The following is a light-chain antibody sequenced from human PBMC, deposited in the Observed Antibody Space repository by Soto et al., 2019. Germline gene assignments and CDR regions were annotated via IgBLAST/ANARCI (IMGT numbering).Light chain of an antibody. CDR3: QQYNNWPLT. J-gene: IGKJ4*01. CDR2: AAS. Sequence: EIVMTQSPATLSVSPGERATLSCRAGQSVSSGLAWYQQKPGRTHRLLIYAASTRATGIPARFSGSGSGTEFTLTISSLQSEDFAVYYCQQYNNWPLTFGGGTKVDIK. V-gene: IGKV3-15*01. CDR1: QSVSSG.